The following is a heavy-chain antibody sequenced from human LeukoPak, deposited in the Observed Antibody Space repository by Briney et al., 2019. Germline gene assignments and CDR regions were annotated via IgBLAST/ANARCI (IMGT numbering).Heavy chain of an antibody. CDR2: IKQDGSEK. Sequence: GGSLRLSCAASGFTLSSYWMSWVRQAPGKGLEWVANIKQDGSEKYYVDSVKGRFTISRDNAKNSLYLQMNSLRAEDTAVYYCARVIVGADLYYYYGMDVWGQGTTVTVSS. D-gene: IGHD1-26*01. CDR3: ARVIVGADLYYYYGMDV. V-gene: IGHV3-7*01. CDR1: GFTLSSYW. J-gene: IGHJ6*02.